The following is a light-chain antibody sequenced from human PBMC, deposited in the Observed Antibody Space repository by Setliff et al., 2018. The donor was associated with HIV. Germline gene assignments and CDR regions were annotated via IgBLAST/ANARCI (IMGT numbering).Light chain of an antibody. CDR2: GIT. CDR1: SSDVGDYNY. V-gene: IGLV2-8*01. J-gene: IGLJ1*01. Sequence: QSVLTQPPSASGSPGQSVTISCTGTSSDVGDYNYVSWYQQHPGKAPKLMIYGITKRPSGVPDRFSGSKSGNTASLTVSGLQAEDEADYYCSSYASSNSYVFGTGTKVTV. CDR3: SSYASSNSYV.